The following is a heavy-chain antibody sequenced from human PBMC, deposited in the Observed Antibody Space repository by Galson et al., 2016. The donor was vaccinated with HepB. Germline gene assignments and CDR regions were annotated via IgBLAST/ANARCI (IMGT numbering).Heavy chain of an antibody. CDR2: IYDSGST. CDR3: ARVPSNDVCYRCWYFDL. V-gene: IGHV4-31*03. Sequence: TLSLTCTVSGGSISRSGYYWSWIRQHPGKGLEWIGYIYDSGSTYYNPSLKSRVTISVDTSENQFSLKLSSVTAADTAVCYCARVPSNDVCYRCWYFDLWGRGTLVTVSS. J-gene: IGHJ2*01. D-gene: IGHD2-8*01. CDR1: GGSISRSGYY.